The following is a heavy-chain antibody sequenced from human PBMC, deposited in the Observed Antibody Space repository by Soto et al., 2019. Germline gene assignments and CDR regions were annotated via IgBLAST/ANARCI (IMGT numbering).Heavy chain of an antibody. CDR1: GDTISDTSYY. CDR3: ARGSTTEKVDS. CDR2: IYYSGTT. D-gene: IGHD4-17*01. V-gene: IGHV4-39*02. Sequence: SETLSLTCTASGDTISDTSYYWGWIRQPPGKGLEWVGSIYYSGTTNDNPSLKSQVTMSVDTSKNRFSLKLSSVTAADTAVYYCARGSTTEKVDSWGQGTLVTVS. J-gene: IGHJ4*02.